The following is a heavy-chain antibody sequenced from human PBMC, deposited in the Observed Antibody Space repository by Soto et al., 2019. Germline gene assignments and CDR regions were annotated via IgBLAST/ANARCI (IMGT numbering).Heavy chain of an antibody. V-gene: IGHV3-74*01. J-gene: IGHJ4*02. CDR3: AKDRASQQWLAYYFDY. D-gene: IGHD6-19*01. CDR1: GFTFGNYW. CDR2: VSPDGRTA. Sequence: PGGSLRLSCAVSGFTFGNYWMHWVRQAPGKGLVWVSRVSPDGRTATYADSVKGRFTISRDNAKSTLYLQMNSLRAEDTAVYYCAKDRASQQWLAYYFDYWGQGTLVTVSS.